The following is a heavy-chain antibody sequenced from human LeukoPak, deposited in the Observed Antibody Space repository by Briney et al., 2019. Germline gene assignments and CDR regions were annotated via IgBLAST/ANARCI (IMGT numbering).Heavy chain of an antibody. Sequence: GGSLRLSCAASGFTFSSYEMNWVRQAPGKGLEWVSYISRSGSPIYCADSVKGRFTISRDNAKNSLYLQMNSLRAEDTAVYHCARDFDSSGYYRGCFDYWGQGTLVTVSS. CDR3: ARDFDSSGYYRGCFDY. CDR2: ISRSGSPI. J-gene: IGHJ4*02. D-gene: IGHD3-22*01. CDR1: GFTFSSYE. V-gene: IGHV3-48*03.